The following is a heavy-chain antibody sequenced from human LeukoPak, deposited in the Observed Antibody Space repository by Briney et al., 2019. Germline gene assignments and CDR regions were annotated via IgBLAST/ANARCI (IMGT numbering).Heavy chain of an antibody. Sequence: ASVKVFCKASGYTFTSYYMHWVRQAPGQGLEWMGIINPSGGSTSYAQKFQGRVTMTRDTSTSTVYMELSSLRSEDTAVYYCARARIVVVPAAPESYWGQGTLVTVSS. CDR3: ARARIVVVPAAPESY. J-gene: IGHJ4*02. CDR1: GYTFTSYY. D-gene: IGHD2-2*01. V-gene: IGHV1-46*01. CDR2: INPSGGST.